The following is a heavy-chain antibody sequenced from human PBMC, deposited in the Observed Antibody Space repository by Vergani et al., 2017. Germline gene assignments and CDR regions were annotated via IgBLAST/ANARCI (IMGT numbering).Heavy chain of an antibody. CDR1: GFTVSSNY. CDR3: ARGDSSGYYPDY. CDR2: ISYDGSNK. V-gene: IGHV3-30*03. D-gene: IGHD3-22*01. J-gene: IGHJ4*02. Sequence: VQLVESGGGLIQPGGSLRLSCAASGFTVSSNYMSWVRQAPGKGLEWVAAISYDGSNKYYADSVKGRFTISRDNAKNSLYLQMNSLRAEDTAVYYCARGDSSGYYPDYWGQGTLVTVSS.